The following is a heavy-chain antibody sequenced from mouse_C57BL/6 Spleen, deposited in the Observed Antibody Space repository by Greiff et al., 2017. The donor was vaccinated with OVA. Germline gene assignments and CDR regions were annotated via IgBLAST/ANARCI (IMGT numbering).Heavy chain of an antibody. CDR1: GYTFTSYW. V-gene: IGHV1-61*01. J-gene: IGHJ3*01. CDR2: IYPSDSET. Sequence: QVQLQQPGAELVRPGSSVKLSCKASGYTFTSYWMDWVKQRPGQGLEWIGNIYPSDSETHYNQKFKDKAKLTVDKSSSTAYMQLSSLTSEDSAVYYCARLPHWDWFAYWGQGTLVTVSA. D-gene: IGHD4-1*01. CDR3: ARLPHWDWFAY.